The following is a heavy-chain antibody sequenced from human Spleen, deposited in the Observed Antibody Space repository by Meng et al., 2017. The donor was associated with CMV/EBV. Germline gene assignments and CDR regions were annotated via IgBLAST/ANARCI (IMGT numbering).Heavy chain of an antibody. Sequence: SCGSLCSGSYCWSWLRQPPGTGLVWIGYLYYSASTYHHPSLTSPVPISVDTSKNQFSLKLSSVTAADTAVYYCARTVGYSNYWFDPWGQGTLVTVSS. J-gene: IGHJ5*02. D-gene: IGHD4-11*01. CDR3: ARTVGYSNYWFDP. CDR1: CGSLCSGSYC. CDR2: LYYSAST. V-gene: IGHV4-30-4*08.